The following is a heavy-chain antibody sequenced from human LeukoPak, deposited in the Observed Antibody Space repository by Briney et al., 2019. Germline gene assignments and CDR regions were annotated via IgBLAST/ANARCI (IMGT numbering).Heavy chain of an antibody. D-gene: IGHD6-13*01. CDR3: ASGPAALDYYYYMDV. Sequence: PSETLSLTCAVSGDSISSYYWSWIRQPPGKGLEWIGYIYYSGSTNYNPSLKSRVTISVDTSKNQFSLKLSSVTAADTAVYYCASGPAALDYYYYMDVWAKGPRSPSP. J-gene: IGHJ6*03. CDR1: GDSISSYY. V-gene: IGHV4-59*01. CDR2: IYYSGST.